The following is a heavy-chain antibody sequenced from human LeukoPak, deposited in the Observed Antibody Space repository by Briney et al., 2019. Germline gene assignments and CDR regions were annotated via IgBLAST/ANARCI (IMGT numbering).Heavy chain of an antibody. CDR2: IANDGINK. CDR3: AKDGYYGSETYPDY. CDR1: GFTFSSYG. Sequence: PGTSLRLSCAASGFTFSSYGMNWVRQAPGKGLEWVAVIANDGINKFYVDSLRGRFSISRDNSKNTLYLQMNSLRPEDTAVYYCAKDGYYGSETYPDYWGQGTLVTVSS. D-gene: IGHD3-10*01. V-gene: IGHV3-30*18. J-gene: IGHJ4*02.